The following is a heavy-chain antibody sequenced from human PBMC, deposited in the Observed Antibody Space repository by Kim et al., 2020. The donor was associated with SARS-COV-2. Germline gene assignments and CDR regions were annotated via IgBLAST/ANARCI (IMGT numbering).Heavy chain of an antibody. V-gene: IGHV3-23*01. CDR3: ARRVGSGYFNFEY. D-gene: IGHD3-22*01. Sequence: GGSLRLSCAASGFTFSSYGMSWVRQAPGKGLEWVSAISDSGDVTASADSVEGRFTISRDNFKNTLFLRMNSLRAEDTAVYYCARRVGSGYFNFEYWGQGTLVTVSS. J-gene: IGHJ4*02. CDR2: ISDSGDVT. CDR1: GFTFSSYG.